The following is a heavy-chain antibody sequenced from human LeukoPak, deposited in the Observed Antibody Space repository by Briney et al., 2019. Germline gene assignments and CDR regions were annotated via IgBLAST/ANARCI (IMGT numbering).Heavy chain of an antibody. CDR3: ARGAYYDILTGYYKGGYFDY. CDR1: GDSISSDY. D-gene: IGHD3-9*01. V-gene: IGHV4-4*07. J-gene: IGHJ4*02. CDR2: IYTSGST. Sequence: PSETLSLTCTVSGDSISSDYWSWIRQPPGKGLEWIGRIYTSGSTNYNPSLKSRVTVSVDTAKNQSSLKLSSVTAADTAVYYCARGAYYDILTGYYKGGYFDYWGQGTLVTVSS.